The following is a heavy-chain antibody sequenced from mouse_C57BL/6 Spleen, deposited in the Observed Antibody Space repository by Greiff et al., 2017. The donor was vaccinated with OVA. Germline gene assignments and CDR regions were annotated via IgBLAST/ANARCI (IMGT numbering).Heavy chain of an antibody. CDR2: IDPETGGT. D-gene: IGHD4-1*01. V-gene: IGHV1-15*01. CDR1: GYTFTGYE. Sequence: QVQLQQSGAELVRPGASVTLSCKASGYTFTGYEMHWVKQTPVHGLEWIGAIDPETGGTAYNQKFKGKAILTADKSSSTAYMELRSLTSEDSAVYYCTAPNWDAMDYWGQGTSVTVAS. CDR3: TAPNWDAMDY. J-gene: IGHJ4*01.